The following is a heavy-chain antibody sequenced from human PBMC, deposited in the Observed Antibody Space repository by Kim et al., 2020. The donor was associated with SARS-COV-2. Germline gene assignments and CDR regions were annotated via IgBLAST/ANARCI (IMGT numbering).Heavy chain of an antibody. CDR3: ARGPGRWLPYYYGMDV. J-gene: IGHJ6*02. D-gene: IGHD3-10*01. V-gene: IGHV1-69*13. Sequence: SVKVSCKASGGTFSSYAISWVRQAPGQGLEWMGGIIPIFGTANYAQKFQGRVTITADESTSTAYMELSSLRSEDTAVYYCARGPGRWLPYYYGMDVWGQGTTVTVSS. CDR2: IIPIFGTA. CDR1: GGTFSSYA.